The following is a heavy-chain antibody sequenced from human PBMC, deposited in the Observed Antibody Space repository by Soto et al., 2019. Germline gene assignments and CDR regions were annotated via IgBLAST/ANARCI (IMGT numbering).Heavy chain of an antibody. CDR1: GGSITSANW. V-gene: IGHV4-4*02. J-gene: IGHJ5*02. CDR2: ISHSGIT. Sequence: PSETLSLTCAVSGGSITSANWCTWVRQPPGGGLEWIGEISHSGITNYKASLKGRVTMSVDKTKNDVSLKLTSVTAADTAVYYCARVLRGWFDPWGQGTPVTVSS. CDR3: ARVLRGWFDP.